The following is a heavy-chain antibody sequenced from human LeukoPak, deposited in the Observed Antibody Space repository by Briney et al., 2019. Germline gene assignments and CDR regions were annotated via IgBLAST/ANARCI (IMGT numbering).Heavy chain of an antibody. Sequence: WGSLRLSCAASGFTFSSYGISWVRQVPGKGLEWVSAISGSGGSTYYADSVKGRFTISRDNSKHTLYLQMNSLRDEDTAVYYTAQEIQFHYYDSSGYGGDFDYWGQGTLVTVSS. J-gene: IGHJ4*02. CDR1: GFTFSSYG. CDR3: AQEIQFHYYDSSGYGGDFDY. D-gene: IGHD3-22*01. CDR2: ISGSGGST. V-gene: IGHV3-23*01.